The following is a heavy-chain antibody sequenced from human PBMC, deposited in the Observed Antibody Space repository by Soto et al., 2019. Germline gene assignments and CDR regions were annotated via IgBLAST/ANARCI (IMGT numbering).Heavy chain of an antibody. Sequence: GGSLRLSCAASGFTFSSYSMNWVRQAPGKGLEWVSSISSSGTYIFYADSVKGRFTGSRDNAKNSLYLQMNSLRAEDTAIYYCARAPNPYSGTYYFDYWGQGTLVTVSS. CDR2: ISSSGTYI. V-gene: IGHV3-21*01. D-gene: IGHD1-26*01. CDR1: GFTFSSYS. CDR3: ARAPNPYSGTYYFDY. J-gene: IGHJ4*02.